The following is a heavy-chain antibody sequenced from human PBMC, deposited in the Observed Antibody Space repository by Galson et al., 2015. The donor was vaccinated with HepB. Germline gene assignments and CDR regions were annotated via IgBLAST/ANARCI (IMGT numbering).Heavy chain of an antibody. J-gene: IGHJ3*01. V-gene: IGHV3-66*01. CDR3: AVSGTPGGFDF. D-gene: IGHD1-14*01. CDR2: IESGDKK. Sequence: SLTPSCAASGFTVSGTYMIWVRQAPGKGLECVSLIESGDKKYYIDSVKGRFTISRDNSLNTMSLQLNSLRAEDSGVYYCAVSGTPGGFDFWGQGTMATVSS. CDR1: GFTVSGTY.